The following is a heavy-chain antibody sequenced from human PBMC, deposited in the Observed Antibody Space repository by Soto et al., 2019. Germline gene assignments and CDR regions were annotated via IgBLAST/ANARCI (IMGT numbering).Heavy chain of an antibody. CDR2: ISAYNGNT. CDR1: GYTFTSYG. J-gene: IGHJ6*03. CDR3: AKGVPYYYYMDV. Sequence: ASVKVSCKASGYTFTSYGISWVRQAPGQGLEWMGWISAYNGNTNYAQKLQGRVTMTTDTSTSTAYMESRSLRSDDTAVYYCAKGVPYYYYMDVWGKGTTVTVSS. V-gene: IGHV1-18*01. D-gene: IGHD2-8*01.